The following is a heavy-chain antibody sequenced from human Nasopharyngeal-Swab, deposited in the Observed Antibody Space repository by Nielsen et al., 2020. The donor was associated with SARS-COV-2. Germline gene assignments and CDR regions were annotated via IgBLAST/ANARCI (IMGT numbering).Heavy chain of an antibody. D-gene: IGHD6-19*01. Sequence: RQAPGKGLEWIGSIYYSGSTNYNPSLKSRVTISVDTSKNQFSLKLSSVTAADTAVYYCARDQRSGWFDAFDIWGQGTMVTVSS. CDR2: IYYSGST. J-gene: IGHJ3*02. CDR3: ARDQRSGWFDAFDI. V-gene: IGHV4-39*07.